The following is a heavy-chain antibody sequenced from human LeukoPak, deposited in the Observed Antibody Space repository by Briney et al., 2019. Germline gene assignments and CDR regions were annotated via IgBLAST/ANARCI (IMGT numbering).Heavy chain of an antibody. CDR1: GGSISSYY. D-gene: IGHD3-10*01. J-gene: IGHJ5*02. Sequence: SETLSLTCTVSGGSISSYYWSWIRQPAGKGLEWIGRIYTSGSTNYNPSLKSRVTMSVDTSKNQFSLKLSSVTAADTAVYYCARHVGGTYYYGSGSHYNQGGRYNWFDPWGQGTLVTVSS. CDR2: IYTSGST. V-gene: IGHV4-4*07. CDR3: ARHVGGTYYYGSGSHYNQGGRYNWFDP.